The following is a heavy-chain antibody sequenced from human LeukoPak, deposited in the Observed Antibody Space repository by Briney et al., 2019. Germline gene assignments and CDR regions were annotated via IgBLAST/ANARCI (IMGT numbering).Heavy chain of an antibody. J-gene: IGHJ5*02. Sequence: SVKVSCKASGYTFTSYGISWVRQAPGQGLEWMGGIIPIFGTADYAQKFQGRVTITTDESTSTAYIELSSLRSEDTAVYYCARENCSTTSCYHWFDPWGQGTLVTVSS. CDR2: IIPIFGTA. V-gene: IGHV1-69*05. D-gene: IGHD2-2*01. CDR1: GYTFTSYG. CDR3: ARENCSTTSCYHWFDP.